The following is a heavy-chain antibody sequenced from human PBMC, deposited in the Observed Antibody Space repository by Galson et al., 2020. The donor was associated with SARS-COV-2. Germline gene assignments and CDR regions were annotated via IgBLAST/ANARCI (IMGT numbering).Heavy chain of an antibody. J-gene: IGHJ4*02. Sequence: SETLSLTCTVSGASVRSSYWSWIRQPAGKGLEWIGRLFASGGTNYNPSLRRRVTMSLDRSQNQFSLRLSSVTAADTAVYYCARDHPNSGSFAPTHFDRWGPGILVTVSS. CDR1: GASVRSSY. CDR2: LFASGGT. V-gene: IGHV4-4*07. CDR3: ARDHPNSGSFAPTHFDR. D-gene: IGHD3-10*01.